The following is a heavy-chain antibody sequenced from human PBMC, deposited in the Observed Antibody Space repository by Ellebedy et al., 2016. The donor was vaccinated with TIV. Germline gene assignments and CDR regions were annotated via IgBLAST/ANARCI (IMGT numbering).Heavy chain of an antibody. CDR1: GFTVNNNY. J-gene: IGHJ6*02. Sequence: GESLKISCAASGFTVNNNYMNWVRQAPGKGLEWVSVIYSGGGPHYADSVKGRFTISRDNSKNPVYLQMNSLGAEDTAVYYCARDLHASVYYYGMDVWGQGTTVTVSS. V-gene: IGHV3-66*01. CDR2: IYSGGGP. CDR3: ARDLHASVYYYGMDV.